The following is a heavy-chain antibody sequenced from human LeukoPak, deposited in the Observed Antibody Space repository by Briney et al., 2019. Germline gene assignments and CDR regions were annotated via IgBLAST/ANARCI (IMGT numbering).Heavy chain of an antibody. D-gene: IGHD4-17*01. CDR1: GDTFIRYG. J-gene: IGHJ4*02. V-gene: IGHV1-2*02. Sequence: ASVKVSCKASGDTFIRYGISWVRQAPGQGLEWMGWINPNSGGTNYAQKVQDRVTMTRDTSMSTAYMELSRLRSDETAVYYCARVGTTVTKFDYWGQGTLVTVSS. CDR2: INPNSGGT. CDR3: ARVGTTVTKFDY.